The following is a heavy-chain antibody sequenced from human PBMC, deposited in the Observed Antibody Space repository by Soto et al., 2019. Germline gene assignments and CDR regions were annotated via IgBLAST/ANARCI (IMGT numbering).Heavy chain of an antibody. CDR2: ISSSSSYI. CDR1: GFTFSSYS. D-gene: IGHD3-10*01. V-gene: IGHV3-21*01. Sequence: EVQLVESGGGLVKPGGSLRLSCAASGFTFSSYSMNWVRQAPGKGLEWVSSISSSSSYIYYADSVKGRFTISRDNAKNSLYLQMNRLRGGETAGVFFARDRGYYGSGSYYDQDDAFDIWGQGTMVTVSS. CDR3: ARDRGYYGSGSYYDQDDAFDI. J-gene: IGHJ3*02.